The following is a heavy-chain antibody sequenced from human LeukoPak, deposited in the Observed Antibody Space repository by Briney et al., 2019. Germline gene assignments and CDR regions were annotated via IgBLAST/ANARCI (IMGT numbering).Heavy chain of an antibody. D-gene: IGHD6-13*01. Sequence: PSETLSLTCTVSGYSISSGYYWSWIRQPPGKGLEWIGEINHSGSTNYNPSLESRVTISVDTSKNQFSLKLSSVTAADTAVYYCAREGDSRPDYWGQGTLVTVSS. V-gene: IGHV4-38-2*02. J-gene: IGHJ4*02. CDR1: GYSISSGYY. CDR2: INHSGST. CDR3: AREGDSRPDY.